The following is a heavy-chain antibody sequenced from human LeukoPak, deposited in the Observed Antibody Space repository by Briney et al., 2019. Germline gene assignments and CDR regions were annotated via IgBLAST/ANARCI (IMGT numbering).Heavy chain of an antibody. V-gene: IGHV3-30*02. Sequence: QSGGSLRLSCVASGFTFNSYGMHWVRQAPDKGLEWVAFIRNDAGDKYYADSVKGRFTISRDSSKNTLFLQMNSLRVEDTALYYCAKVLSSSWGYFGFWGQGTLVTVSS. D-gene: IGHD6-13*01. J-gene: IGHJ4*02. CDR2: IRNDAGDK. CDR1: GFTFNSYG. CDR3: AKVLSSSWGYFGF.